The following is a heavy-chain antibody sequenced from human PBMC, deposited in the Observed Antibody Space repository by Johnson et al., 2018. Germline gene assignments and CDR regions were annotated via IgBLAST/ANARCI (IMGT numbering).Heavy chain of an antibody. Sequence: QVQLQESGPGLVKPSETLSLTCPVSGGSISSYYWSWIRQPQGKGLEWIGYIYYIGITNSNPSLKSRVTISVDTSKNQFTLKLSSVTAADTAVYYCARDHYDSSGLDAFDIWGQGTMVTVSS. CDR2: IYYIGIT. CDR3: ARDHYDSSGLDAFDI. CDR1: GGSISSYY. V-gene: IGHV4-59*01. J-gene: IGHJ3*02. D-gene: IGHD3-22*01.